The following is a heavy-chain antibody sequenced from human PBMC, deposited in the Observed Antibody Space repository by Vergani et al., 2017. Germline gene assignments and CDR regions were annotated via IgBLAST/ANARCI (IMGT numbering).Heavy chain of an antibody. CDR1: GGSISSHY. V-gene: IGHV4-59*08. Sequence: QVQLQESGPGLVKPSETLSLTCTVSGGSISSHYWSWIRQPPGKGLEWIGYIYYSGSTNYNPSLKSRVTISVDTSKNQFSLKLSSVTAADTAVYYCARHEGRYCSSTSCFFDYWGQGTLVTVSS. CDR3: ARHEGRYCSSTSCFFDY. CDR2: IYYSGST. D-gene: IGHD2-2*01. J-gene: IGHJ4*02.